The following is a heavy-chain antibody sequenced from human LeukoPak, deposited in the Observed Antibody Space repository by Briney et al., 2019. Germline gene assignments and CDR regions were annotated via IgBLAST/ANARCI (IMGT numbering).Heavy chain of an antibody. Sequence: SETLSLTCAVYGGSFSGYYWSWIRQPPGKGLEWIGEINHSGSTNYNPSLKSRVTISVDTSKNQFSLKLSSVTAADTAVYYCAREWELRGYYYYYMDVWGKGTTVTVSS. CDR3: AREWELRGYYYYYMDV. J-gene: IGHJ6*03. V-gene: IGHV4-34*01. CDR2: INHSGST. CDR1: GGSFSGYY. D-gene: IGHD1-26*01.